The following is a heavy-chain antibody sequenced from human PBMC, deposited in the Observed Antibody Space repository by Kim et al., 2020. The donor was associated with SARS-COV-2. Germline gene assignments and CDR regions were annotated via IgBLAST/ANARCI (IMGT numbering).Heavy chain of an antibody. CDR1: GFTFSGYT. Sequence: GGSLRLSCAASGFTFSGYTMSWVRQAPGKGLEWVSSISSGTTFIYYADSVKGRFTISRDNAKNSLYLQMSSLRAEDTAVYFCARDSPSAAPGTRWGQGTLVTVSS. CDR2: ISSGTTFI. D-gene: IGHD6-13*01. J-gene: IGHJ4*02. V-gene: IGHV3-21*01. CDR3: ARDSPSAAPGTR.